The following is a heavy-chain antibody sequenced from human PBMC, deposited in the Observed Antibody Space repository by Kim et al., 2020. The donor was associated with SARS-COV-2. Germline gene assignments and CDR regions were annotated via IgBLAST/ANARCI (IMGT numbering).Heavy chain of an antibody. CDR3: ARWAMVRGVVDI. V-gene: IGHV4-39*07. Sequence: YCNPSLKSRVTISVDTSKNQLSLKLSSVTAADTAVYYCARWAMVRGVVDIWGQGTMVTVSS. D-gene: IGHD3-10*01. J-gene: IGHJ3*02.